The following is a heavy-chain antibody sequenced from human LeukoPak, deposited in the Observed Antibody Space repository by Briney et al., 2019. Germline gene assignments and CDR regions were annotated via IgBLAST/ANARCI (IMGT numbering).Heavy chain of an antibody. CDR3: ARHGHNYGSGSSDAFDI. J-gene: IGHJ3*02. CDR2: IYPGDSDT. V-gene: IGHV5-51*01. Sequence: GESLKISCKGSGYSFTSYWIGWVRPMPGKGLEWMGIIYPGDSDTRYSPSFQGQVTISADKSISTVYLQWSSLKASDTAMYYCARHGHNYGSGSSDAFDIWGQGTMVTVSS. D-gene: IGHD3-10*01. CDR1: GYSFTSYW.